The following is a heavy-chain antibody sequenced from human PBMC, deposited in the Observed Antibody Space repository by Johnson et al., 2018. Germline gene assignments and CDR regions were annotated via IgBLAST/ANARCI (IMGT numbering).Heavy chain of an antibody. CDR2: ISGSGGGT. V-gene: IGHV3-23*04. J-gene: IGHJ3*02. CDR3: SKDAGYCSGGSCYSNTFDI. Sequence: VQLVQSGGGLVQPGGSLRLSCAASGFTFNNYAISWVRQAPGKGLEWVSSISGSGGGTYNADYVKGRFTISRDNSKNTLYLQMNSLSAEDTAVYYGSKDAGYCSGGSCYSNTFDILGQGTMVTVSS. D-gene: IGHD2-15*01. CDR1: GFTFNNYA.